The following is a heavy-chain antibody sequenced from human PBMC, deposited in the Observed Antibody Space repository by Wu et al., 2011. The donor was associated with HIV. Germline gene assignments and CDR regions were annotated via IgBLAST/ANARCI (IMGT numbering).Heavy chain of an antibody. CDR2: INPNSDGT. Sequence: QVQLVQSGAEVKKPGASVKVSCKASGYTFTGYYMLWVRQAPGQGLEWMGWINPNSDGTNYAQKFQGRVTMTRDTSISTAYMELSRLRSDDTAVYYCVRGLVGAGRYFDFWGQGPWSPSLQ. CDR1: GYTFTGYY. V-gene: IGHV1-2*02. D-gene: IGHD1-26*01. CDR3: VRGLVGAGRYFDF. J-gene: IGHJ4*02.